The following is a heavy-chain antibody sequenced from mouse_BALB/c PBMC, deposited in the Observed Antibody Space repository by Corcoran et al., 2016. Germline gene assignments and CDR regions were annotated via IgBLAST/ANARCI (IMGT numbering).Heavy chain of an antibody. V-gene: IGHV9-2-1*01. CDR1: GYTFTDYS. CDR2: INTETGEP. D-gene: IGHD3-1*01. Sequence: QIQLVQSGPELKKPGETVKICCKASGYTFTDYSMHWVKQATGKGLKWMGWINTETGEPTYADDFKGRFAFSLETSASTAYLQINNLKNEDTATYFCARGLGLYYAMDYWGQGTSVTVSS. J-gene: IGHJ4*01. CDR3: ARGLGLYYAMDY.